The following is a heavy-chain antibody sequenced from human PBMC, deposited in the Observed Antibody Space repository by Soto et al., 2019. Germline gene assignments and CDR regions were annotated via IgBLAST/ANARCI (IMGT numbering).Heavy chain of an antibody. V-gene: IGHV3-48*01. J-gene: IGHJ6*04. CDR2: ISSSSSTI. CDR3: ARDNYRDGYCTNGVCPTGV. Sequence: PGGSLRLSCAASGFSFSSYSMNWVRQAPGKGLEWVSYISSSSSTIYYADSVKGRFTISRDNAKNSLYLQMNSLRAEDTAVYYCARDNYRDGYCTNGVCPTGVWGKGTTVTVSS. D-gene: IGHD2-8*01. CDR1: GFSFSSYS.